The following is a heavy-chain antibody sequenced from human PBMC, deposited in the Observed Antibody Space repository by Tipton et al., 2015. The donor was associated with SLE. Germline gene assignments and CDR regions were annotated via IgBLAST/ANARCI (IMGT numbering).Heavy chain of an antibody. CDR2: ISDSGIT. D-gene: IGHD2-8*01. V-gene: IGHV4-59*11. Sequence: TLSLTCSASGASISSHYWTWIRQPPGKGLEWIGYISDSGITNYNPSLKSRVAISIDTSKNQFSLNLSSVTAADTALYYCARVLGSRYCTNGVCTSPYYFYYYMDVWGRGTSVTVSS. CDR1: GASISSHY. J-gene: IGHJ6*03. CDR3: ARVLGSRYCTNGVCTSPYYFYYYMDV.